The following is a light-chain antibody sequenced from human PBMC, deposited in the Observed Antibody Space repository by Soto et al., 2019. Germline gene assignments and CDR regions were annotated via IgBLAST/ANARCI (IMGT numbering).Light chain of an antibody. V-gene: IGLV2-11*01. J-gene: IGLJ1*01. CDR1: NSDVGTFYF. CDR3: GSYTGNIYV. Sequence: ALTQPRSVSGSPGQSVTISCTGTNSDVGTFYFVSWYQQYPDKGPKLIIYDVTERPSGVPDRFSGSKSGNTASLTISGLQAEDEADYFCGSYTGNIYVFGNGTKVTVL. CDR2: DVT.